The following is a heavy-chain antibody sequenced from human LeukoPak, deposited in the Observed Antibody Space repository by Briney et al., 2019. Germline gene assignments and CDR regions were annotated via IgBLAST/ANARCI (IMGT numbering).Heavy chain of an antibody. Sequence: SGTLSLTCAVSGGSISSSNWWSWVRQPPGKGLEWIGEIYHSGSTNYNPSLKSRVTISVDKSKNQFPLKLSSVTAADTAVYYCARGGISGFEPYGMDVWGQGTTVTVSS. CDR1: GGSISSSNW. CDR3: ARGGISGFEPYGMDV. CDR2: IYHSGST. D-gene: IGHD2/OR15-2a*01. J-gene: IGHJ6*02. V-gene: IGHV4-4*02.